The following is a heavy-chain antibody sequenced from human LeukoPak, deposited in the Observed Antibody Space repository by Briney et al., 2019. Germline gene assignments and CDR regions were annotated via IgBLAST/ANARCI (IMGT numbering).Heavy chain of an antibody. CDR1: GGSISSSSYY. V-gene: IGHV4-39*01. CDR2: IYYSGST. D-gene: IGHD4-17*01. CDR3: ARLHTATYRFDP. J-gene: IGHJ5*02. Sequence: PSETLSLTCTVSGGSISSSSYYWGWIRQPPGKGLEWIGSIYYSGSTYYNPSLKSRVTISVDTSKNQSSLKLSPVTAADTAVYYCARLHTATYRFDPWGQGTLVTVSS.